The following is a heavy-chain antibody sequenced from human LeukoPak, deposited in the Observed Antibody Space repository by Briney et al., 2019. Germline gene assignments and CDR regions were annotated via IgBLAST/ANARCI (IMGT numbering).Heavy chain of an antibody. CDR3: ARRPGDGYNPFDY. CDR1: GGSISSSSYS. CDR2: IHYSGST. D-gene: IGHD5-24*01. V-gene: IGHV4-39*01. Sequence: SETLSLTCTVSGGSISSSSYSWGWIRQPPGRGLEWIGNIHYSGSTYYNPSLQSRVTISVDTSKNQFSLKLSSVTAADTAVYYCARRPGDGYNPFDYWGQGTLVTVSS. J-gene: IGHJ4*02.